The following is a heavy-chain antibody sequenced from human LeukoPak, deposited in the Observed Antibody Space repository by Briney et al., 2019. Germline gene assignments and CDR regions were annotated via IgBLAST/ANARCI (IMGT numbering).Heavy chain of an antibody. D-gene: IGHD3-3*01. CDR2: ISSDGRYK. J-gene: IGHJ4*02. Sequence: GGSLRLSCAASGFTFSGYTMHWVRQAPGKGLEWVAFISSDGRYKSHADSVKGRCTISRDNSKNTLYLQMNSLRAEDTAVYYCARSYYDFWSGYYQILFDYWGQGTLVTVSS. V-gene: IGHV3-30*04. CDR3: ARSYYDFWSGYYQILFDY. CDR1: GFTFSGYT.